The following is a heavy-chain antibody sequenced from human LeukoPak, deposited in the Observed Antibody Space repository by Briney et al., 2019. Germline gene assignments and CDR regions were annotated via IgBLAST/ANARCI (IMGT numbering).Heavy chain of an antibody. CDR1: AYTFTNYG. CDR2: IIPVFNTA. D-gene: IGHD5-12*01. V-gene: IGHV1-69*13. Sequence: SVKVSCKASAYTFTNYGLTWVRQAPGQGLEWMGGIIPVFNTADQAQKFQDRVTITADESTSTAYMELSSLRSEDTAVYYCARCPWQRDGQGAYYFDYWGQGTLVTVSS. J-gene: IGHJ4*02. CDR3: ARCPWQRDGQGAYYFDY.